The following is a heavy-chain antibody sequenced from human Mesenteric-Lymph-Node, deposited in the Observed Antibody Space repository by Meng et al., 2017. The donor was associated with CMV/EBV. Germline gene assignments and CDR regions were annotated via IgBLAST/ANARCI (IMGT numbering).Heavy chain of an antibody. CDR3: ARDNTTVDYFDY. D-gene: IGHD4-17*01. Sequence: LTCGVYGGSFSGYHWSWIRQPPGKGLEWIGEINHSGSTNYNPSLKSRVTISVDTSKNQFSLKLSSVTAADTAVYYCARDNTTVDYFDYWGQGTLVTVSS. CDR1: GGSFSGYH. V-gene: IGHV4-34*01. CDR2: INHSGST. J-gene: IGHJ4*02.